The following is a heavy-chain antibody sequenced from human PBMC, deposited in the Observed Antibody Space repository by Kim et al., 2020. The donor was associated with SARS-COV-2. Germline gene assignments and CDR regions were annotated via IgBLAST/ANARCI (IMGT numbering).Heavy chain of an antibody. V-gene: IGHV4-34*01. J-gene: IGHJ4*02. D-gene: IGHD6-19*01. Sequence: NYNPALKSRVTISVDTSKNQFSLKLSSVTAADTAVYYCARGPMQWLVPDYWGQGTLVTVSS. CDR3: ARGPMQWLVPDY.